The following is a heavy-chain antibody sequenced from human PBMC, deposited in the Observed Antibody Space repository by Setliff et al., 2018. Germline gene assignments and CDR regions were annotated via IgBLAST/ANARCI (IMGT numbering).Heavy chain of an antibody. CDR2: TIPIFGTT. V-gene: IGHV1-69*05. Sequence: SVKVSCKASGYTFTSYYMHWVRQAPGQGLEWMGGTIPIFGTTNYAQKFQGRVTIITDESTNTAYMELSSLRSEDTAVYYCVREGVDSRSSTDYRYYMDVWGKGTTVTVSS. D-gene: IGHD3-22*01. CDR1: GYTFTSYY. CDR3: VREGVDSRSSTDYRYYMDV. J-gene: IGHJ6*03.